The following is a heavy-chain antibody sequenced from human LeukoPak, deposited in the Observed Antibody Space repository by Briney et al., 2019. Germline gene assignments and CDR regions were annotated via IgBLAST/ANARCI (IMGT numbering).Heavy chain of an antibody. CDR2: MNEDGSRK. CDR1: GFTFSDYW. J-gene: IGHJ4*02. CDR3: ARTVAGHPHDYFDS. V-gene: IGHV3-7*01. Sequence: GGSLRLSCAASGFTFSDYWMSWVRQAPGKGPERVAHMNEDGSRKYFVDSVRGRFSISRDNTENSLYLHMSSLRVEDTAVYYCARTVAGHPHDYFDSWGQGTQVTVSS. D-gene: IGHD6-19*01.